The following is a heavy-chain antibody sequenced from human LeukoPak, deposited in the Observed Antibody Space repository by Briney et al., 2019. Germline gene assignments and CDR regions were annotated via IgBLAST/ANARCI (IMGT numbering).Heavy chain of an antibody. CDR1: GYTFTGHY. Sequence: ASVNVSCKASGYTFTGHYMHWVRQAPGQGLEWMGWINSDSGGTKYAQKFQGSVIMTRVTSISTAYMELSRLKSDDTAVYYCARGRVHSWSDAFDIWGRGTWVTFSS. J-gene: IGHJ3*02. CDR2: INSDSGGT. D-gene: IGHD1-1*01. CDR3: ARGRVHSWSDAFDI. V-gene: IGHV1-2*02.